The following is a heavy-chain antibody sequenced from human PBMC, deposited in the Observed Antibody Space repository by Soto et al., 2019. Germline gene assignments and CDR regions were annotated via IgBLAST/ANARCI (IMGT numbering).Heavy chain of an antibody. CDR1: RFTFSSYS. V-gene: IGHV3-48*01. D-gene: IGHD2-15*01. J-gene: IGHJ5*02. CDR2: ISSSSTI. CDR3: ARDAVVVAATRIFWFDP. Sequence: GGSLRLSCAASRFTFSSYSMNWVRQAPGKGLEWVSYISSSSTIYYADSVKGRFTISRDNAKNSLYLQMNSLRAEDTAVYYCARDAVVVAATRIFWFDPWGQGTLVTVSS.